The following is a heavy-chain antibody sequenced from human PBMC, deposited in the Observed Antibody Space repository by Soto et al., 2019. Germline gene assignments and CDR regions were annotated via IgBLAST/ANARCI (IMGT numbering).Heavy chain of an antibody. D-gene: IGHD3-22*01. CDR3: ARVKGSGYHNWFDP. V-gene: IGHV1-18*01. Sequence: GASVKVSCKASGYTFTRYYINWVRQAPGQGLEWMGWISAYNGNTNYAQKLQGRVTMTTDTSTSTAYMELRSLRSDDTAVYYCARVKGSGYHNWFDPWGQGTLVTVSS. J-gene: IGHJ5*02. CDR1: GYTFTRYY. CDR2: ISAYNGNT.